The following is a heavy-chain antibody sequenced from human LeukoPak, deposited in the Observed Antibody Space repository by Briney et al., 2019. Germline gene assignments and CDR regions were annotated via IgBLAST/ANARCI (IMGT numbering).Heavy chain of an antibody. D-gene: IGHD6-13*01. CDR3: AKDVSIAAAGTGFDP. J-gene: IGHJ5*02. V-gene: IGHV3-30*02. Sequence: PGGSLRLSCAASGFTFSSYGMHWVRQAPGKGLEWVAFIRYDGSNKYYADSVKGRFTISRDNSKNTLYLQMNSPRAEDTAVYYCAKDVSIAAAGTGFDPWGQGTLVTVSS. CDR1: GFTFSSYG. CDR2: IRYDGSNK.